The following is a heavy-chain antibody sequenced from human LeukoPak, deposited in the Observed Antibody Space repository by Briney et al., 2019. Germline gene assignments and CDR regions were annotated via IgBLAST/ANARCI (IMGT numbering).Heavy chain of an antibody. Sequence: SETLSLNCTVSGDSTSNFYWNWIRQSPGKGLEWIGNIHYSGSSVYNPSLKSRGTISIDTSRRQFFLKLNSVTAADTAVYFCALAPNSNWFDFWGPGTLVTVSS. V-gene: IGHV4-59*03. CDR2: IHYSGSS. CDR3: ALAPNSNWFDF. CDR1: GDSTSNFY. D-gene: IGHD2-8*01. J-gene: IGHJ5*01.